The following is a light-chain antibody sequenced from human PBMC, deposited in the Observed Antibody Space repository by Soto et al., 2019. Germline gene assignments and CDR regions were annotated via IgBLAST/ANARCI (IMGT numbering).Light chain of an antibody. V-gene: IGKV3D-20*02. J-gene: IGKJ1*01. CDR3: QQYRT. CDR2: EAS. Sequence: EIVVTQSPATLSVSPGARAPLSCRASQSVSSSLAWYQQNPGQAPRLLIYEASSRATGIPDRFSGSGSGTDFTLTISRLEPEDFAVYYCQQYRTFGQGTKVDIK. CDR1: QSVSSS.